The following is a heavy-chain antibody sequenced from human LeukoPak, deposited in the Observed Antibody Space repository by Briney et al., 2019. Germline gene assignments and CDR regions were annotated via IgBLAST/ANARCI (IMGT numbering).Heavy chain of an antibody. CDR3: ARGAVVVIDY. CDR2: ISSSGNSI. CDR1: GFTFSDSY. J-gene: IGHJ4*01. D-gene: IGHD3-22*01. Sequence: PGGSLRLSCAASGFTFSDSYMSWIRQAPGKGLEWVSYISSSGNSISYADSVKGRFTISRDNAKNSLSLQMNSLRAEDTAVYYCARGAVVVIDYWGHGTLVTVSS. V-gene: IGHV3-11*01.